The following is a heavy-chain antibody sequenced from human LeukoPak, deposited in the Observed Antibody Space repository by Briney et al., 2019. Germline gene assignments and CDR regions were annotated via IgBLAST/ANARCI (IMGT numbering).Heavy chain of an antibody. Sequence: AASVKVSCKASGYTFTSYDFNWVRQATGQRPEWMGWMSPNSGDTGYAQKFQDRVTMTRNTSISTAYMELSSLRSDDTAVYYCARSPPNWGYDYWGPGTLVTASS. D-gene: IGHD7-27*01. V-gene: IGHV1-8*01. CDR2: MSPNSGDT. CDR3: ARSPPNWGYDY. J-gene: IGHJ4*02. CDR1: GYTFTSYD.